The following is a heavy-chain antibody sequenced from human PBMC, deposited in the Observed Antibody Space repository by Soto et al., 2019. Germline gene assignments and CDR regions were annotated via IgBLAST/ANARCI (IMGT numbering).Heavy chain of an antibody. CDR3: ARVERGTATTVVDAFDI. D-gene: IGHD1-1*01. CDR1: GGFVTSGSYY. J-gene: IGHJ3*02. V-gene: IGHV4-34*01. Sequence: QVQLQQWGAGLLKPSETLSLTCAVYGGFVTSGSYYWSWIRQPPGKGLEWIGEMSHSGGTHFNPSLTSRVTISVDTSKNQFTLKMSSVTAADTALSYCARVERGTATTVVDAFDIWGPGTMVTVSS. CDR2: MSHSGGT.